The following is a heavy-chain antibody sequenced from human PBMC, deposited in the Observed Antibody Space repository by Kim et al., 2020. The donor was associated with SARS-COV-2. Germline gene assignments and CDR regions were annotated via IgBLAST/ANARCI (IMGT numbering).Heavy chain of an antibody. CDR1: GLTFSKAW. CDR3: TTDLRYCSNTNCYEVDY. Sequence: GALRLSCAASGLTFSKAWMSWVRQAPGKGLEWVGRIKSKTDGGTTDYGAPVKGRFSISRDDSKKTLYLQMNSLKTEDTAVYYCTTDLRYCSNTNCYEVDYWGQGTLVTVSS. J-gene: IGHJ4*02. CDR2: IKSKTDGGTT. V-gene: IGHV3-15*01. D-gene: IGHD2-2*01.